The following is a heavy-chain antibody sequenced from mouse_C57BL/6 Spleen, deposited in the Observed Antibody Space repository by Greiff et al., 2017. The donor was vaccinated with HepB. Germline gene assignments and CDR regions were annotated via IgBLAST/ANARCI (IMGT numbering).Heavy chain of an antibody. CDR3: ARDYDYGYYAMDY. J-gene: IGHJ4*01. CDR1: GFSLTSYA. Sequence: VKLMESGPGLVAPSQSLSITCTVSGFSLTSYAISWVRQPPGKGLEWLGVIWTGGGTNYNSALKSRLSISKDKSKSQVFLKMNSLQTDDTARYYCARDYDYGYYAMDYWGQGTSVTVSS. D-gene: IGHD2-4*01. CDR2: IWTGGGT. V-gene: IGHV2-9-1*01.